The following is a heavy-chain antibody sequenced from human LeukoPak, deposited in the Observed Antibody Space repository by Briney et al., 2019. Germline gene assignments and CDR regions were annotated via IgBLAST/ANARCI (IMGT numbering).Heavy chain of an antibody. CDR2: IYYSGST. V-gene: IGHV4-61*10. CDR3: ARDGSSSGVGYYYYYMDV. Sequence: PSETLSLTCTVSGGSISSGSYYWSWIRQPAGKGREWIVYIYYSGSTNYNPSRKSRVTISVDTSKTHFSLKLSSVTAADTAVYYCARDGSSSGVGYYYYYMDVWGKGTTVTVSS. CDR1: GGSISSGSYY. J-gene: IGHJ6*03. D-gene: IGHD6-13*01.